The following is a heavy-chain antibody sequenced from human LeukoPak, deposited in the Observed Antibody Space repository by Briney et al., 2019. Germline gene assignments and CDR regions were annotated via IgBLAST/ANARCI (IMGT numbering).Heavy chain of an antibody. CDR1: GFTFSNYA. D-gene: IGHD2-21*02. CDR2: ISYDGSKE. CDR3: ARDGVTTQYYYGMDV. V-gene: IGHV3-30-3*01. J-gene: IGHJ6*02. Sequence: GGCLRLSCAASGFTFSNYAMHWVRQAPGKGLEWVAVISYDGSKEYYADFVKGRFTISRDSSKSTVYLQMNSLRGEDTAVYYCARDGVTTQYYYGMDVWGQGTTVTFS.